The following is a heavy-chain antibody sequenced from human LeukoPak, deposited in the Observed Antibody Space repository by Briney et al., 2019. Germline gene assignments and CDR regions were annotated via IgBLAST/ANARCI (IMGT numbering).Heavy chain of an antibody. J-gene: IGHJ1*01. CDR1: GYTFTSYY. Sequence: GASVKVSCKASGYTFTSYYMHWVRQAPGQGLEWMGIISPSGGSTSYAQKFQGRVTMTRDTSTSTVYMELSSLRSEDTAVYYCARTLYSGSYYAEYFQHWGQGTLVTVSS. CDR3: ARTLYSGSYYAEYFQH. CDR2: ISPSGGST. D-gene: IGHD1-26*01. V-gene: IGHV1-46*01.